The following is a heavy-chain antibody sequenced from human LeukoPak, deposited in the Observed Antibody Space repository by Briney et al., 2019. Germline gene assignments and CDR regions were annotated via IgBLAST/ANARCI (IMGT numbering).Heavy chain of an antibody. CDR3: ARSYYSDSSGYLAY. CDR2: IYPGDADT. J-gene: IGHJ4*02. Sequence: GESLKISCQGSGYSFTNYWIGWVRQMPGKGLEWMGIIYPGDADTSYSPSFQGQVTISADKSISTAYLQWSSLKASDTAMYYCARSYYSDSSGYLAYWGQGTLVTVST. D-gene: IGHD3-22*01. CDR1: GYSFTNYW. V-gene: IGHV5-51*01.